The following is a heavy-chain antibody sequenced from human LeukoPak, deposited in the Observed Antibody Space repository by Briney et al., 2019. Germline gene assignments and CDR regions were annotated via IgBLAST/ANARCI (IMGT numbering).Heavy chain of an antibody. CDR3: ARQGRAAGGNHDY. Sequence: ESPETLLKGSGYSFTSYWIGWVPQMPGKGLEWMRIIYHGDSATRYSSSYQAQIGRSADKSISTAYLQCSSLKASDTAMYYCARQGRAAGGNHDYWGQGTLVTVSS. V-gene: IGHV5-51*01. D-gene: IGHD6-13*01. CDR1: GYSFTSYW. CDR2: IYHGDSAT. J-gene: IGHJ4*02.